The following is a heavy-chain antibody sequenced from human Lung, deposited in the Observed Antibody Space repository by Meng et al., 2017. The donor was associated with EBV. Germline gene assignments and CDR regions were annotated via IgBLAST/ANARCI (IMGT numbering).Heavy chain of an antibody. D-gene: IGHD4-23*01. CDR3: ARGDGGNGSDY. J-gene: IGHJ4*02. Sequence: QVPGVQSGAEVKRPGASVKVSCKASGYTFSSYGFTWVRQAPGQGLEWLGWISTYNDNPKYAQKVQGRVTMTADTSTSTAYMELRSLTSDDTAVYYCARGDGGNGSDYWGQGTLVTVSS. CDR2: ISTYNDNP. V-gene: IGHV1-18*01. CDR1: GYTFSSYG.